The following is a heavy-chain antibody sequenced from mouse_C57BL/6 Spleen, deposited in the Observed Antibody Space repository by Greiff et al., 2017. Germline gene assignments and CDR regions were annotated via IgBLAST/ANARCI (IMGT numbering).Heavy chain of an antibody. Sequence: EVQLQQSGPELVKPGASVKIPCKASGYTFTDYNMDWVKQSHGKSLEWIGDINPNNGGTIYNQKFKGKATLTVDKSSSTAYMELRSLTSEDTAVYYCARALYGSSSFDYWGQGTTLTVSS. CDR3: ARALYGSSSFDY. CDR2: INPNNGGT. J-gene: IGHJ2*01. CDR1: GYTFTDYN. V-gene: IGHV1-18*01. D-gene: IGHD1-1*01.